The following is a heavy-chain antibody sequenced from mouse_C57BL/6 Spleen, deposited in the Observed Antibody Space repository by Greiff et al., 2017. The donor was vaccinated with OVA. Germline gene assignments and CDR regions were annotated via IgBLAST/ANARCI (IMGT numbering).Heavy chain of an antibody. CDR3: ARDPPYFHYFDY. CDR1: GYTFTSYW. J-gene: IGHJ2*01. Sequence: VQLQQPGAELVKPGASVKLSCKASGYTFTSYWMHWVKQRPGQGLEWIGMIHPNSGSTNYNEKFKSKATLTVDKSSSTAYMQLSSLTSEDSAVYYCARDPPYFHYFDYWGQGTTLTVSS. CDR2: IHPNSGST. V-gene: IGHV1-64*01.